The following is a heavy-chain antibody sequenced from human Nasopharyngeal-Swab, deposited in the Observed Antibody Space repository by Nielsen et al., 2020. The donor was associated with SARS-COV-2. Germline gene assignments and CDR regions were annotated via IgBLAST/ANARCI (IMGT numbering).Heavy chain of an antibody. Sequence: SETLSLTCTVSGVSISSDSYYWGWVRQPPGKGLEWIGSVYSSGTTHYNPSLKSRVTVSVGTSKNQFSLKLNSVSAADTAVYYCVSERFVDWLPFDTWGHGTLVTVSS. J-gene: IGHJ4*01. CDR2: VYSSGTT. CDR3: VSERFVDWLPFDT. CDR1: GVSISSDSYY. D-gene: IGHD3/OR15-3a*01. V-gene: IGHV4-39*07.